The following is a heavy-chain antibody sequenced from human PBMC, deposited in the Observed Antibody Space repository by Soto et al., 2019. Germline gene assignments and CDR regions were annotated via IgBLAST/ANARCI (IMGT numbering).Heavy chain of an antibody. V-gene: IGHV3-48*04. J-gene: IGHJ3*01. CDR1: GFTFTDHS. CDR3: ARDRPTTFSADL. Sequence: EVQLVESGGGLVQPGGSLRLSCTASGFTFTDHSMNWVRHAPGKGLEWLSYINDISNAIHYADSVKGRFAMSRDNAKKSVFLQMNSLRVKDTGVYYCARDRPTTFSADLWGQGTVVTVSS. CDR2: INDISNAI. D-gene: IGHD5-12*01.